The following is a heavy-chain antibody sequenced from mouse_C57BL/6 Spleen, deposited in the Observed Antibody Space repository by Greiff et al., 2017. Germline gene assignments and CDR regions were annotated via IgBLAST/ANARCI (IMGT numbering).Heavy chain of an antibody. V-gene: IGHV1-7*01. CDR3: GRDDGWFAY. D-gene: IGHD2-12*01. J-gene: IGHJ3*01. Sequence: QVHVQQSGAELAKPGASVKLSCKASGYTFTSYWMHWVKQRPGQGLEWIGYINPSSGYTKYNQKFKDKATLTADKSSSTAYMQLSSLTSEDSAVYCTGRDDGWFAYWGQGTLVTVSA. CDR1: GYTFTSYW. CDR2: INPSSGYT.